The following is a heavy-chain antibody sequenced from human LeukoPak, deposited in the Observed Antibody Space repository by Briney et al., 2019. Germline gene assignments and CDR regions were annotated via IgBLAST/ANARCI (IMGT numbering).Heavy chain of an antibody. CDR1: GFTFSNYA. D-gene: IGHD3-3*01. J-gene: IGHJ4*02. Sequence: GGSLRLSCAASGFTFSNYAMSWVRQAPGKGLEWVSAISGSGGSTYYADSAKGRFTISRDNSKNTLYLQMNSLRAEDTAVYYCASVDYDFWSGVFDYWGQGTLVTVSS. CDR2: ISGSGGST. V-gene: IGHV3-23*01. CDR3: ASVDYDFWSGVFDY.